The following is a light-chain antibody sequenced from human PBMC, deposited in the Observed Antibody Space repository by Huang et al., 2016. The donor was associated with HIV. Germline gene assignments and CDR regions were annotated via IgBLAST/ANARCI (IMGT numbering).Light chain of an antibody. CDR1: QTISSC. CDR2: AAS. V-gene: IGKV1-39*01. CDR3: QQSCGDPPLT. Sequence: DIPMTQSPSSLSASVGDKVTITCRASQTISSCVNCYQHKPGIAPRLLIYAASTLESGVPSRFSGSGSGTDFTLTISSLQPEDFATYYCQQSCGDPPLTFGGGTKVEI. J-gene: IGKJ4*01.